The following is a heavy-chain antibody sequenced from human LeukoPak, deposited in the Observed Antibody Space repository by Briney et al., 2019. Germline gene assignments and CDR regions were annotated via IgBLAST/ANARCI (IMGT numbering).Heavy chain of an antibody. J-gene: IGHJ5*02. CDR3: ARRVAAAGTRFFDP. V-gene: IGHV4-38-2*02. CDR1: GYSISSGYY. D-gene: IGHD6-13*01. CDR2: IYQSGST. Sequence: SETLSLTCTVSGYSISSGYYWGWIRQPPGKGLEWIGTIYQSGSTYYNPSLKSRVIISVDTSKNQFSLRLSSVTAADTAVYYCARRVAAAGTRFFDPWGQGTRVTVSS.